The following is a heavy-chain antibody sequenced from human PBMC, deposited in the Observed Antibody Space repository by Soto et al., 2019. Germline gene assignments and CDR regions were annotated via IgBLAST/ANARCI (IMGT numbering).Heavy chain of an antibody. CDR1: RFTFSGYA. CDR3: ASDPSDLWAPDQWFQQ. J-gene: IGHJ1*01. V-gene: IGHV3-21*06. Sequence: EVQLVESGGGLVKPGGSLRLSCAASRFTFSGYAMHWVRQAPGKGLEWVSFISAGSDYIRYADSVRGRFIISRDNAKNSLYLQMNSLRVEDSAVFHCASDPSDLWAPDQWFQQLGQGTLVTVSS. D-gene: IGHD3-10*01. CDR2: ISAGSDYI.